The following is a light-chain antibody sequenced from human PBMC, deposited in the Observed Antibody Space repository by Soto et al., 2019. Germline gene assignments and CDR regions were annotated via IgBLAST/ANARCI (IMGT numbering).Light chain of an antibody. CDR2: DAS. Sequence: DIQMTQSPSSLSASVGDRATPSCRASQNINSKLAWYQQKPGKAPQVLIWDASTLHRGVPSRFSGSGTGTEFTLTIGSLQPEDIATYYCKLYNSYSTTFGQGTRVE. CDR1: QNINSK. J-gene: IGKJ1*01. V-gene: IGKV1-5*01. CDR3: KLYNSYSTT.